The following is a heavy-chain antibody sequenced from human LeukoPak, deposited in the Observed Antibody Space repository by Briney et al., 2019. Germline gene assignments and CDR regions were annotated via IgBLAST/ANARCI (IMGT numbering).Heavy chain of an antibody. D-gene: IGHD3-10*01. CDR1: GFTFSSYA. J-gene: IGHJ3*02. Sequence: GGSLRLSCAASGFTFSSYAMSWVRQAPGKGLEWVSGISWNSGSIGYADSVKGRFTISRDNAKNSLYLQMNSLRAEDTALYYCAKDRVRGVIITVAFDIWGQGTMVTVSS. V-gene: IGHV3-9*01. CDR2: ISWNSGSI. CDR3: AKDRVRGVIITVAFDI.